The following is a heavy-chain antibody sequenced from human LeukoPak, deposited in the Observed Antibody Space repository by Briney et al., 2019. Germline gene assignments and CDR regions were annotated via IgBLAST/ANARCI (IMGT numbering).Heavy chain of an antibody. D-gene: IGHD2-2*01. CDR2: IIPIFGTA. CDR3: ARDTLIVVVPAAPMVD. Sequence: ASVKVSCKASGGTFSSYAISWVRQAPGQGLEWMGGIIPIFGTANYAQKFQGRVTITADESTSTAYMELSSLRSEDTAVYYCARDTLIVVVPAAPMVDWGQGTLVTASS. V-gene: IGHV1-69*13. CDR1: GGTFSSYA. J-gene: IGHJ4*02.